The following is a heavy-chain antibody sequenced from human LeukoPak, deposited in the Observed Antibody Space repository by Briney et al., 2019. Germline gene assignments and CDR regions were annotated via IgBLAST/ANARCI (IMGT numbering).Heavy chain of an antibody. CDR2: ISSSSSYI. D-gene: IGHD6-13*01. J-gene: IGHJ5*02. V-gene: IGHV3-21*01. CDR3: ARDPYSSSWTKGWFDP. Sequence: GGSLRLSCAASGFTFSSYGMNWVRQAPGKGLEWVSSISSSSSYIYYADSVKGRFTISRDNAKNSLYLQMNSLRAEDTAVYYCARDPYSSSWTKGWFDPWGQGTLVTVSS. CDR1: GFTFSSYG.